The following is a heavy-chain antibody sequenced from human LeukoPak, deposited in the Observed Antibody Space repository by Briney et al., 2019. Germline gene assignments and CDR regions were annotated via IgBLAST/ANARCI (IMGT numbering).Heavy chain of an antibody. J-gene: IGHJ4*02. CDR2: IIPIFGTA. CDR3: ARDTGYSSSWSEGYFDY. CDR1: GGTFSSYA. D-gene: IGHD6-13*01. Sequence: GASVKVSCKASGGTFSSYAISWVRQAPGQGLEWMGGIIPIFGTANYAQKFQGRVTITADESTSTAYMELSSLRSEDTAVCYCARDTGYSSSWSEGYFDYWGQGTLVTVSS. V-gene: IGHV1-69*13.